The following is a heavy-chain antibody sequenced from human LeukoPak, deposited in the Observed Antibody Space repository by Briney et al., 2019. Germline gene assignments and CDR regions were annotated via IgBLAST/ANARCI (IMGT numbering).Heavy chain of an antibody. Sequence: GGSLRLSCAASGFTFSSYGMSWVRQAPGKGLEWVSAISGSGGSTYYADSVKGRFTISRDNSKNTLYLQMNSLRADDTAVYYCAREDNSGGVFDIWGQGTMVTVSS. CDR2: ISGSGGST. J-gene: IGHJ3*02. V-gene: IGHV3-23*01. D-gene: IGHD5-24*01. CDR3: AREDNSGGVFDI. CDR1: GFTFSSYG.